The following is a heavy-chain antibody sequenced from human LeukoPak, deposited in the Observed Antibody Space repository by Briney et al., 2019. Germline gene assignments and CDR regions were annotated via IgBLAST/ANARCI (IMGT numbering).Heavy chain of an antibody. CDR3: AKDHLPGRDYYYMDV. Sequence: GGSLRLSCAASGFTFSSYAMSWVRQAPGKGLEWVSAISGSGGSTYYADSVKGRFTISRDNSKNTLYLQMNSLRAEDTALYYFAKDHLPGRDYYYMDVWGKGTTVTVSS. J-gene: IGHJ6*03. CDR1: GFTFSSYA. CDR2: ISGSGGST. V-gene: IGHV3-23*01.